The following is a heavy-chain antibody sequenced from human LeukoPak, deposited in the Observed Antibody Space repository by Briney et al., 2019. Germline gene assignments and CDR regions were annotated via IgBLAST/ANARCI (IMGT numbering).Heavy chain of an antibody. V-gene: IGHV1-2*02. J-gene: IGHJ4*02. CDR3: ARGADAVAPTTPFDY. D-gene: IGHD6-19*01. CDR2: INPNSGGT. CDR1: GYTFTGYY. Sequence: GASVKVSCKASGYTFTGYYMHWVRQAPGQGLEWMGWINPNSGGTNYAQKFQGRVTMTRDTSISTAYMELSRLRSDDTAVYYCARGADAVAPTTPFDYWGQGTLVTVSS.